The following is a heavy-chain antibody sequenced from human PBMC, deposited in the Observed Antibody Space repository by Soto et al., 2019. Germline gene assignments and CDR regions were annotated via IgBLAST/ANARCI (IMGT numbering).Heavy chain of an antibody. CDR3: ARALYCGGDCEYFQH. Sequence: GGSLRLSCAASGFTFSSYWMSWVRQAPGKGLEWVANIKQDGSEKYYVGSVKGRFTISRDNAKNSLYLQMNSLRAEDTAVYYCARALYCGGDCEYFQHWGQGTLVTVSS. V-gene: IGHV3-7*01. D-gene: IGHD2-21*02. CDR1: GFTFSSYW. CDR2: IKQDGSEK. J-gene: IGHJ1*01.